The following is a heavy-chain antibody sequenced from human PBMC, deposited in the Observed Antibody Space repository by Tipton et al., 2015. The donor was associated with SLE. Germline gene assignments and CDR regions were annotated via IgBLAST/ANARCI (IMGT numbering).Heavy chain of an antibody. CDR3: AKDADTWPGDWFDP. CDR1: GFTFSIYA. J-gene: IGHJ5*02. Sequence: SLRLSCAASGFTFSIYAMSWVRQAPGRGLEWVSSISGSSEKTFYADSVKGRFTISRDNSKNTMSLQISSLRADDTAVYYCAKDADTWPGDWFDPWGQGTQVTVSS. V-gene: IGHV3-23*01. CDR2: ISGSSEKT.